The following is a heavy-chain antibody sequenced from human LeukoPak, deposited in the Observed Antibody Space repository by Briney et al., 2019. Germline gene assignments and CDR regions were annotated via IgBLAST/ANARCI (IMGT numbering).Heavy chain of an antibody. V-gene: IGHV1-8*01. CDR1: GYTFTSYD. J-gene: IGHJ3*02. CDR2: MNPNSGNT. CDR3: ARGGSLVADDAFDI. D-gene: IGHD5-12*01. Sequence: ASVKVSCKASGYTFTSYDINWVRQATGQGLEWMGWMNPNSGNTGYAQKFQGRVTTTRNTSISTAYMELSSLRSEDTAVYYCARGGSLVADDAFDIWGQGTMVTVSS.